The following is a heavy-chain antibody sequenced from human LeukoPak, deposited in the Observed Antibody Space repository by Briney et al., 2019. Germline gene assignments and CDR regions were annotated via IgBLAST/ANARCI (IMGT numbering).Heavy chain of an antibody. CDR3: AAGEGCSSTSCYPRFDY. Sequence: GASVKVSCKASGYTSTSYGISWVRQAPGQGLEWMGWISAYNGNTNYAQKLQGRVTMTTDTSTSTAYMELRSLRSDDTAVYYCAAGEGCSSTSCYPRFDYWGQGTLVTVSS. CDR2: ISAYNGNT. CDR1: GYTSTSYG. V-gene: IGHV1-18*01. D-gene: IGHD2-2*01. J-gene: IGHJ4*02.